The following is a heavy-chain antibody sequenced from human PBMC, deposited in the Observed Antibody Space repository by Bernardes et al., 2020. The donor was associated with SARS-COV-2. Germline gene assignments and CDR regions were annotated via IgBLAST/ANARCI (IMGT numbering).Heavy chain of an antibody. V-gene: IGHV3-7*03. CDR3: ARSAGMDV. Sequence: GGTLRLSCAVSGFDFSDFCMTWVRQAPGKGLEWVANIKRDGSETYYVDSVKGRFTISRDNAKNLVFLQMNSLRAEDTAVFYCARSAGMDVWGQGTMVTASS. CDR1: GFDFSDFC. CDR2: IKRDGSET. J-gene: IGHJ6*02.